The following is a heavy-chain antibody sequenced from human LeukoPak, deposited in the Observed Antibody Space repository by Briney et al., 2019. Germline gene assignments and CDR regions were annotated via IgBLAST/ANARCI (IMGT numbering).Heavy chain of an antibody. CDR3: ARDSCSSTSCPPYYYYYMDV. J-gene: IGHJ6*03. CDR2: ISAYNGNT. V-gene: IGHV1-18*01. CDR1: GYTFTSYG. D-gene: IGHD2-2*01. Sequence: ASVKVSCKASGYTFTSYGISWVRQAPGQGLEWMGWISAYNGNTNYAQKLQGRVTMTTDTSTSTAYMELRSLRSDDTAVYYCARDSCSSTSCPPYYYYYMDVWGKGTTVTVSS.